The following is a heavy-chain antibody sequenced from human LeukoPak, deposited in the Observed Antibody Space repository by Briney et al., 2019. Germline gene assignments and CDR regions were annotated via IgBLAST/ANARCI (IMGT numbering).Heavy chain of an antibody. J-gene: IGHJ4*02. Sequence: HPGRSLRLSCAASGFTFDDYAMHWARQAPGKGLEWVSGISWNSGSIGYADSVKGRFTISRDNAKNSLYLQMNSLRAEDTALYYCAKDSAPVYYDILTGSYIDYWGQGTLVTVSS. D-gene: IGHD3-9*01. CDR2: ISWNSGSI. CDR3: AKDSAPVYYDILTGSYIDY. V-gene: IGHV3-9*01. CDR1: GFTFDDYA.